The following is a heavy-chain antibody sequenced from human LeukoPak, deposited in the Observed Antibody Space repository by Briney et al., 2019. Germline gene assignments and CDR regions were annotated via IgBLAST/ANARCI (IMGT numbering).Heavy chain of an antibody. Sequence: PGGSLRLSCAASGFTVTTDHMSWVRQAAGKGLECVSVIYSAGSTSHADSVKGRFTISRDNSKNTVHLQMNSLRAEDTAVYYCARVWELSLDYWGQGTLVGVSS. J-gene: IGHJ4*02. D-gene: IGHD1-26*01. CDR2: IYSAGST. CDR1: GFTVTTDH. V-gene: IGHV3-53*01. CDR3: ARVWELSLDY.